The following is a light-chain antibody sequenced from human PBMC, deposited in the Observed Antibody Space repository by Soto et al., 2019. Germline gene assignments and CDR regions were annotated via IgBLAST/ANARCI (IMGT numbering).Light chain of an antibody. CDR2: DVN. V-gene: IGLV2-11*01. CDR1: SNDVGAYIY. Sequence: QSALTQPRSVSGSPGQSVTVSCTGTSNDVGAYIYVSWYQQHPGKAPRLMIYDVNKRPSGVPDRFAGSKSGNMASLTISALQAEDEADYFCCSYAGNYAFVFGGGTKVTVL. J-gene: IGLJ2*01. CDR3: CSYAGNYAFV.